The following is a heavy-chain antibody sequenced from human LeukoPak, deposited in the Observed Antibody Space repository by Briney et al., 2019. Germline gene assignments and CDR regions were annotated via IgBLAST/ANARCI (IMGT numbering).Heavy chain of an antibody. Sequence: PGGSLRLSCAASGFTFSSYSMNWVRQAPGKGLEWVSSISSSSSYIYYADSVKGRFTISRDNAKNSLYLQMNSLRAEDTAVYYCARAWDIVVVVAATPGYWGQGTLVTVSS. J-gene: IGHJ4*02. D-gene: IGHD2-15*01. CDR2: ISSSSSYI. V-gene: IGHV3-21*01. CDR3: ARAWDIVVVVAATPGY. CDR1: GFTFSSYS.